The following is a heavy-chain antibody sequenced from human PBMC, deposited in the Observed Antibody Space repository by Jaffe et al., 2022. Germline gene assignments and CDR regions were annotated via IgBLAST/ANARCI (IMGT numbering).Heavy chain of an antibody. D-gene: IGHD4-17*01. J-gene: IGHJ3*02. CDR3: ARLMTTVTNWSAFDI. V-gene: IGHV3-21*06. Sequence: EVQVVESGGGLVKPGGSLRLSCIASGFTFSRYTMNWVRQAPGEGLEWVSSITSSSGYIDYADSVKGRFTISRDNAENSLYLQMNSLRAEDTAVYYCARLMTTVTNWSAFDIWGQGTMVTVS. CDR1: GFTFSRYT. CDR2: ITSSSGYI.